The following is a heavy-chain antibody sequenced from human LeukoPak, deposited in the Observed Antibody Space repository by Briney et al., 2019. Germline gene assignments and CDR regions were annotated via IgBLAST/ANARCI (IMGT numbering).Heavy chain of an antibody. CDR1: GFTFSSHF. D-gene: IGHD3-9*01. CDR2: ISSSSSYI. CDR3: ARADILTGLAQH. Sequence: GALRLSWAASGFTFSSHFMNWVRQAPGEGLEWVSSISSSSSYIYYADSVKGRFTISRDNAKNSLYLQMNSLRAEDTAVYYCARADILTGLAQHWGQGTLVTVSS. J-gene: IGHJ1*01. V-gene: IGHV3-21*01.